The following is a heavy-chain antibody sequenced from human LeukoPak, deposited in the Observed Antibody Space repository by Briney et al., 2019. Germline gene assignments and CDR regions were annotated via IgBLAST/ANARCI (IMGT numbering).Heavy chain of an antibody. V-gene: IGHV4-4*07. Sequence: SETLSPTCTVSGGSISSYYWSWIRQPAGKGLEWIGRIYTSGSTNYNPSLKSRVTMSVDTSKNQFSLKLSSVTAADTAVYYCARGPHYYDSSGYYYEGYYYYGMDVWGQGTTVTVSS. D-gene: IGHD3-22*01. CDR3: ARGPHYYDSSGYYYEGYYYYGMDV. CDR1: GGSISSYY. CDR2: IYTSGST. J-gene: IGHJ6*02.